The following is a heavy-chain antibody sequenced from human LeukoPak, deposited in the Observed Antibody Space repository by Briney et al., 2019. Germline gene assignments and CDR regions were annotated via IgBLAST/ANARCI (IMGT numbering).Heavy chain of an antibody. Sequence: PGGSLRLSCAASGFTVCSNYMSWVRQAPGKGLEWVSVIYSGGSTYYADSVKGRFTISRDNSKNTLYLQMNSLRAEDTAVYYCARDRGYSYGLHDAFDIWGQGTMVTVSS. D-gene: IGHD5-18*01. J-gene: IGHJ3*02. CDR1: GFTVCSNY. CDR2: IYSGGST. CDR3: ARDRGYSYGLHDAFDI. V-gene: IGHV3-53*01.